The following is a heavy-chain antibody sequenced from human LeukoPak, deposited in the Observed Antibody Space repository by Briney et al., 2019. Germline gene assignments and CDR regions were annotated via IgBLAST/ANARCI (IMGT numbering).Heavy chain of an antibody. V-gene: IGHV3-21*01. D-gene: IGHD3-3*01. CDR2: MSSGGTYL. CDR1: GFTFSTYA. CDR3: ARDRPTGASRLFVVQ. J-gene: IGHJ4*02. Sequence: PGGSLRLSCAASGFTFSTYAMTWVRQAPGKGLEWVSSMSSGGTYLYYADSVRGRFTISRDNAKNSLYLVMNSLGPEDTAIYYCARDRPTGASRLFVVQWGQGTLVTVSS.